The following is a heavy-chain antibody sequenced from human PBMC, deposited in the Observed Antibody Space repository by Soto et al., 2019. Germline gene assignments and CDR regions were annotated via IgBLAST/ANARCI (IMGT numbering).Heavy chain of an antibody. V-gene: IGHV3-33*01. CDR1: GFTFSVHG. CDR3: ARDRGASGSYFLH. Sequence: GESLKISCAASGFTFSVHGMNWVRQAPGKGLEWIAGIWFDGSKKYYADSVKGRFTISRDNSKDTVFLHVNSLRVEDTAVYYCARDRGASGSYFLHWGQGT. CDR2: IWFDGSKK. J-gene: IGHJ4*02. D-gene: IGHD1-26*01.